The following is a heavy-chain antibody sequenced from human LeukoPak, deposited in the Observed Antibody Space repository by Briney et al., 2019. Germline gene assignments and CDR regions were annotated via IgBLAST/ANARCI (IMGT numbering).Heavy chain of an antibody. Sequence: SVKVSCKASGGTFSSYAISWVRQAPGQGLDGMGGIIPIFGIANYAQKFQGRVTITADKSTSTAYMELSSLRSEDTAVYYCARAVEMATIGGNYYFDYWGQGTLVTVSS. CDR1: GGTFSSYA. J-gene: IGHJ4*02. V-gene: IGHV1-69*10. CDR2: IIPIFGIA. CDR3: ARAVEMATIGGNYYFDY. D-gene: IGHD5-24*01.